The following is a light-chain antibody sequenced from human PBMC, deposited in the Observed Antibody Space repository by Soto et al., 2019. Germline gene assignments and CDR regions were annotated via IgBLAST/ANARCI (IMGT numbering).Light chain of an antibody. Sequence: QSVLTQPPSASGTPGQRVAISCSGSSSNIGSNSVNWYQQFPGTAPKLLIYSNNHRTSGVPDRFSGSKSGTSASLAISGLQSEDEADYYCAAWDDSLNGWVFGGGTKVTVL. CDR3: AAWDDSLNGWV. V-gene: IGLV1-44*01. CDR2: SNN. CDR1: SSNIGSNS. J-gene: IGLJ3*02.